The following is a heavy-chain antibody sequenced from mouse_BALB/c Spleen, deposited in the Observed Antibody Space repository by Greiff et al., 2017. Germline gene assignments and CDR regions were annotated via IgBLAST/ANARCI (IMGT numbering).Heavy chain of an antibody. D-gene: IGHD2-4*01. J-gene: IGHJ3*01. CDR2: IWGGGST. CDR3: ARNYDYDGAWFAY. Sequence: VQLVESGPGLVAPSQSLSITCTVSGFSLSRYSVHWVRQPPGKGLEWLGMIWGGGSTDYNSALKSRLSISKDNSKSQVFLKMNSLQTDDTAMYYCARNYDYDGAWFAYWGQGTLVTVSA. CDR1: GFSLSRYS. V-gene: IGHV2-6-4*01.